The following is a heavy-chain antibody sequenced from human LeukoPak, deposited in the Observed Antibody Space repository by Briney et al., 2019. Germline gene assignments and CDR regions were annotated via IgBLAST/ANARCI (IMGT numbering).Heavy chain of an antibody. CDR2: IYPGDSDT. CDR1: GYSFTSYW. CDR3: ARYDSGSYYGGDY. Sequence: GESLKIPCKGSGYSFTSYWIGWVRQLPGKGLEWMGIIYPGDSDTRYSPSFQGQVTISVDKSINTAYLQWSSLKASDTAMYFCARYDSGSYYGGDYWGQGTLVTVSS. D-gene: IGHD1-26*01. J-gene: IGHJ4*02. V-gene: IGHV5-51*01.